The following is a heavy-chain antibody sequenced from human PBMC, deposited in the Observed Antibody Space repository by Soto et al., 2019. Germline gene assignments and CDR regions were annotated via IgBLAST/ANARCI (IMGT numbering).Heavy chain of an antibody. CDR1: GYTFTSYA. V-gene: IGHV1-3*01. Sequence: ASVKVSCKASGYTFTSYAMHWVRQAPGQRLEWMGWINAGNGNTKYSQKFQGRGTITRDTSASTAYMELSSLRSEDTAVYYCAIDSGIPGRYWYFDFWGRGTLVTVSS. D-gene: IGHD2-21*01. CDR2: INAGNGNT. J-gene: IGHJ2*01. CDR3: AIDSGIPGRYWYFDF.